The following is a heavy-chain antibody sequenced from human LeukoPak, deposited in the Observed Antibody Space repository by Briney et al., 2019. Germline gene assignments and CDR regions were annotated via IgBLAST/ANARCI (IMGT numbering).Heavy chain of an antibody. J-gene: IGHJ3*02. D-gene: IGHD3-22*01. CDR3: ARVPSYRMQYYYDSSGFAFDI. Sequence: PSETLSLTCAVYGVSFSGYYWSWIRQPPGKGLEWIGEINHSGSTNYNPSLKSRVTISVDTSKNQFSLKLSSVTAVDTAVYYCARVPSYRMQYYYDSSGFAFDIWGQGTMVTVSS. V-gene: IGHV4-34*01. CDR1: GVSFSGYY. CDR2: INHSGST.